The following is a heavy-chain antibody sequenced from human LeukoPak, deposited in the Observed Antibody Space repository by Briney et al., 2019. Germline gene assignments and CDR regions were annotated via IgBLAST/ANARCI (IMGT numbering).Heavy chain of an antibody. CDR1: GFTFSSYE. V-gene: IGHV3-23*01. J-gene: IGHJ4*02. Sequence: PGGSLRLSCAASGFTFSSYEMNWVRQAPGKGLEWVSGTSGSGSSTYYADSVKGRFTISRDNSKNTVYLQMNSLRGEDTAVYYCARCTTGKTFGSLREIKKSREIDYWGQGTLVTVSS. CDR2: TSGSGSST. CDR3: ARCTTGKTFGSLREIKKSREIDY. D-gene: IGHD1-1*01.